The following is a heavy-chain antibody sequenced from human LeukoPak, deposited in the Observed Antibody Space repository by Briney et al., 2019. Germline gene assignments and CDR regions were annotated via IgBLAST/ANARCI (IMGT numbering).Heavy chain of an antibody. CDR2: IYSGGST. Sequence: PGGSLRLSCAASGFTVSSNYMSWVRQAPGKGLEWVSVIYSGGSTYYADSVKGRFTISRDNSKNTLYLQMNSLRAEDTAVYYCARDGLGAARRFDYWGQGTLVTVSS. D-gene: IGHD6-6*01. J-gene: IGHJ4*02. CDR1: GFTVSSNY. V-gene: IGHV3-66*01. CDR3: ARDGLGAARRFDY.